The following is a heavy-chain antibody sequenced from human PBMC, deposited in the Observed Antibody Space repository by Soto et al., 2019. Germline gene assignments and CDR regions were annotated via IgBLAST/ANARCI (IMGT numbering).Heavy chain of an antibody. D-gene: IGHD3-3*01. J-gene: IGHJ3*02. V-gene: IGHV3-74*01. Sequence: GGSLRLSCAVYGFSFRRYWLYWVRQAPGQGLAWVSRSNSDGSSTNYADSVKGRFTISRDNAKNTLCLQMNSLRAEDTAVYYCVTFGPTHNWGQGTMVTVSS. CDR3: VTFGPTHN. CDR1: GFSFRRYW. CDR2: SNSDGSST.